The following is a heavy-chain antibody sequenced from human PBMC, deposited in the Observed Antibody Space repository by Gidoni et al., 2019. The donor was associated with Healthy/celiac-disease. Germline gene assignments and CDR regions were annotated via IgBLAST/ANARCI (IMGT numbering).Heavy chain of an antibody. CDR1: GFTFSNAW. CDR3: TTVPGSGRDFDY. J-gene: IGHJ4*02. Sequence: EVQLVESGGGLVQPGGSLRLSCAASGFTFSNAWMSWVRQAPGKGLEWVGRIKSETDGGKTDYAAPVKGRFTISRDDSKNTLYLQMNSLKTEDTAVYYCTTVPGSGRDFDYWGQGTLVTVSS. V-gene: IGHV3-15*01. CDR2: IKSETDGGKT. D-gene: IGHD1-26*01.